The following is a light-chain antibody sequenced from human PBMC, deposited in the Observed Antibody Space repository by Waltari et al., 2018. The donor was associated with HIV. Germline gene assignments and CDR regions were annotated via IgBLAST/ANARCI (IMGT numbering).Light chain of an antibody. CDR3: QQYENLPLT. Sequence: DIQMTQSPSSLSASVGDRVTITCQASQDISNYLNWYQQKPGKAPKRLIYDASNLETGVPARFSGSGSGTDFTFTITSLQPEDIATYYCQQYENLPLTFGGGTKVEIK. V-gene: IGKV1-33*01. CDR1: QDISNY. CDR2: DAS. J-gene: IGKJ4*01.